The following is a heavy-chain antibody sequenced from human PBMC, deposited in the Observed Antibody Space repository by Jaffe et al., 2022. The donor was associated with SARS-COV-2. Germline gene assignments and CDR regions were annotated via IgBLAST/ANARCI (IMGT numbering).Heavy chain of an antibody. J-gene: IGHJ4*02. V-gene: IGHV3-9*01. Sequence: EVQLVESGGGLVQPGRSLRLSCAASGFTFDDYAIHWVRQPPGKGLEWVSGISWNSGSIVYADSVKGRFTISRDNAKNSLFLQMNSLRAEDTALYYCARDSQLTVAGTGTYFDFWGQGTLVTVSA. D-gene: IGHD6-19*01. CDR1: GFTFDDYA. CDR2: ISWNSGSI. CDR3: ARDSQLTVAGTGTYFDF.